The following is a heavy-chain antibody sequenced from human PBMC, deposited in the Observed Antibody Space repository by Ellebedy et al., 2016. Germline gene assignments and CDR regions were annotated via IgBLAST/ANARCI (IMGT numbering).Heavy chain of an antibody. J-gene: IGHJ6*03. D-gene: IGHD1-1*01. V-gene: IGHV1-2*02. CDR2: INPNSGGT. CDR3: ARAERTTGTFYYYYMDV. Sequence: ASVKVSXXASGYTFTGYYMHWVRQAPGQGLEWMGWINPNSGGTNYAQKFQGRVTMTRDTSISTAYMELSRLRSDDTAVYYCARAERTTGTFYYYYMDVWGKGTTVTVSS. CDR1: GYTFTGYY.